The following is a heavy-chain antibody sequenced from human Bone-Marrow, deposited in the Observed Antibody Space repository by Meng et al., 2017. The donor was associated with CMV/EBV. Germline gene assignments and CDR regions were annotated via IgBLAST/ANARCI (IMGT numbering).Heavy chain of an antibody. CDR2: MNPNSGNT. D-gene: IGHD3-10*01. CDR1: GYTFTSYD. V-gene: IGHV1-8*01. Sequence: ASVNVSCKASGYTFTSYDINWVRQATGQGLEWMGWMNPNSGNTGYAQKFQGRVTMTRNTSISTAYMELSRLRSEDTGVYYCARGVGMVLQWFGGPDWFDPWGQGTLVTVSS. J-gene: IGHJ5*02. CDR3: ARGVGMVLQWFGGPDWFDP.